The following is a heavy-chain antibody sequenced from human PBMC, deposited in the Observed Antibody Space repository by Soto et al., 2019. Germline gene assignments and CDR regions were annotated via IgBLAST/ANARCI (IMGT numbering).Heavy chain of an antibody. CDR1: GFTFSSYA. CDR3: AKVHDFWSGYTFDY. J-gene: IGHJ4*02. D-gene: IGHD3-3*01. V-gene: IGHV3-23*01. Sequence: HPGGSLRLSCAASGFTFSSYAMSWVRQAPGKGLEWVSAISGSGGSTYYADSVKGRFTISRDNSKNTLYLQMKSLRAEDTYVYYCAKVHDFWSGYTFDYWGQGLLVTVSS. CDR2: ISGSGGST.